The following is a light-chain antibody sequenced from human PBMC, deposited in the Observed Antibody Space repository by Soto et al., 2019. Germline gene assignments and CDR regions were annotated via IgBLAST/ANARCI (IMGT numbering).Light chain of an antibody. V-gene: IGKV3-11*01. CDR1: QSVGRF. CDR3: QQRTFGPAT. Sequence: EIVLTQSPATLSLSPGERATLSCRASQSVGRFLAWYRQTPGQAPRLLVFDASTRAPGIPARFSGSGSATEFTLTISSLEPEDFAVYYCQQRTFGPATFGQGTRVEI. J-gene: IGKJ1*01. CDR2: DAS.